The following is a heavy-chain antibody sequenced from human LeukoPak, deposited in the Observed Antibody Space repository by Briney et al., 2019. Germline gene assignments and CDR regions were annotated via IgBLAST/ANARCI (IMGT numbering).Heavy chain of an antibody. V-gene: IGHV3-48*03. CDR3: ARVGAGYSSGWPYYFDY. D-gene: IGHD6-19*01. CDR1: GFAFSSYE. J-gene: IGHJ4*02. Sequence: GGSLRLSCVASGFAFSSYEMNWVRQDPGKGLEGVAYISSSGSPIYYADSVKGRVTISRDNAKNSLYLQMNSLRADDTAVYYCARVGAGYSSGWPYYFDYWGQGALVTVSS. CDR2: ISSSGSPI.